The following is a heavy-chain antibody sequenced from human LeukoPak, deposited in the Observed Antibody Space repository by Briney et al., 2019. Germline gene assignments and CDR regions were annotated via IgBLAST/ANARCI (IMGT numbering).Heavy chain of an antibody. CDR3: GRDFGLSGTKRSFDI. Sequence: GGSLRLSCAAPGFIFSDYYMGWIRQAPGKGLEWVSYISGSGSTIFYADSVKGRFTISRDNAKNSMHLQMNSLRAEDTAVYYCGRDFGLSGTKRSFDIWGQGTMVTVSS. V-gene: IGHV3-11*01. CDR1: GFIFSDYY. CDR2: ISGSGSTI. J-gene: IGHJ3*02. D-gene: IGHD1-7*01.